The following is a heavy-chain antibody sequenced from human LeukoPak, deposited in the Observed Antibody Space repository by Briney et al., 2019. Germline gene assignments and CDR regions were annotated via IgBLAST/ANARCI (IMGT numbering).Heavy chain of an antibody. Sequence: GASVKVSCKASGYTFTGYYMHWVRQAPGQGLEWMGWINPSSGGTKYAQKFQGRVTMTRDTSISTAYMELSGLRSDDTAVYYCARQREITMIVVVMDYYYGMDVWGQGTTVTVSS. CDR3: ARQREITMIVVVMDYYYGMDV. V-gene: IGHV1-2*02. CDR2: INPSSGGT. D-gene: IGHD3-22*01. J-gene: IGHJ6*02. CDR1: GYTFTGYY.